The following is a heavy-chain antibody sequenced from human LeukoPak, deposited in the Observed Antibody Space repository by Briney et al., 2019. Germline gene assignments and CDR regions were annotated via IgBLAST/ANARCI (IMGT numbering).Heavy chain of an antibody. CDR1: GGSIGNYY. CDR3: ARAGSSFHTGYYFDY. Sequence: SETLSLTCTVSGGSIGNYYWTWIRQPPGKGLEWIGYIYYTGSTYYDPSLKSPVTMSLDTSKNQFPLKLSSVTAADTAVYYCARAGSSFHTGYYFDYWSQGTLVTVSS. J-gene: IGHJ4*02. V-gene: IGHV4-59*08. CDR2: IYYTGST. D-gene: IGHD5-18*01.